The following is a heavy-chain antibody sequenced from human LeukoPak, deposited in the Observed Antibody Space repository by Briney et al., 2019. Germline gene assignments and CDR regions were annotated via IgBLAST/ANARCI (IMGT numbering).Heavy chain of an antibody. CDR3: VRGTGDFWSGQNYYGMDV. CDR2: INHSGST. Sequence: SETLSLTCTVSGGSIGSGDYYRSWIRQPPGKGLEWIGEINHSGSTNYNPSLKSRVTISVDTSKNQFSLKLSSVTAADTAVYYCVRGTGDFWSGQNYYGMDVWGQGTTVTVSS. CDR1: GGSIGSGDY. V-gene: IGHV4-34*01. D-gene: IGHD3-3*01. J-gene: IGHJ6*02.